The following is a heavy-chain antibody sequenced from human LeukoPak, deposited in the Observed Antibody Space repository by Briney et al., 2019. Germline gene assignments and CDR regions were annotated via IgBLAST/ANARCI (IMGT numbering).Heavy chain of an antibody. CDR1: GSNSTSSW. CDR2: IYPGDSDT. J-gene: IGHJ3*02. CDR3: ARRPWDI. Sequence: GAALQISSEGAGSNSTSSWSWCGRPLPGRGLEWMGLIYPGDSDTRYSPSFQGQVTISADKSISTAYLQWSSLKASDAAMYYCARRPWDIWGQGTMVTVSS. V-gene: IGHV5-51*01.